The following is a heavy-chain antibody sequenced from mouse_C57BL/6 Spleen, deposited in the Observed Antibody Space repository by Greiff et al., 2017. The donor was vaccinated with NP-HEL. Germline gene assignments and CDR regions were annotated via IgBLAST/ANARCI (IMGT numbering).Heavy chain of an antibody. J-gene: IGHJ2*01. CDR1: GYSFTDYN. V-gene: IGHV1-39*01. D-gene: IGHD1-1*01. Sequence: VQLQQSGPELVKPGASVKISCKASGYSFTDYNMNWVKQSHGKSLEWIGVIHPNYGTTSYNQKFKGKATLTVDQSSSTAYMQLNILTSEDSAVYYCARRGYYGSSYVDYWGQGTTLTVSS. CDR2: IHPNYGTT. CDR3: ARRGYYGSSYVDY.